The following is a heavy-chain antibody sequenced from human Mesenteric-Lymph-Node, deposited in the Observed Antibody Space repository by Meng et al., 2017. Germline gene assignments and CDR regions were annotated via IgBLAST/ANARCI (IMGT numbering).Heavy chain of an antibody. J-gene: IGHJ5*02. CDR1: GGSFNGYY. D-gene: IGHD4-17*01. CDR3: ARVETPTTVSSAWFDP. V-gene: IGHV4-34*01. CDR2: IKHSGST. Sequence: SETLSLTCAVYGGSFNGYYWSWIRQPPGKGLDWIGEIKHSGSTNSNPSLKSRVTISVDTSKNQFSLKLSSVTAADTAVYYCARVETPTTVSSAWFDPWGQGTLVTVSS.